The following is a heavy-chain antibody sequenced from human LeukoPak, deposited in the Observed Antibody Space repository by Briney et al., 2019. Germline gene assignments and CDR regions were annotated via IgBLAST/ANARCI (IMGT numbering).Heavy chain of an antibody. Sequence: SETLSLTCAVSGGSISSGDYSWSWVRQPPGKGLEWIGYIYHTGGTFYNPSLKSRVTMSADRSKNQFSLKLSSVTAADTAVYYCARLVYYDSSGYWYYFDYWGQGTLVTVSS. CDR2: IYHTGGT. D-gene: IGHD3-22*01. CDR1: GGSISSGDYS. J-gene: IGHJ4*02. CDR3: ARLVYYDSSGYWYYFDY. V-gene: IGHV4-30-2*01.